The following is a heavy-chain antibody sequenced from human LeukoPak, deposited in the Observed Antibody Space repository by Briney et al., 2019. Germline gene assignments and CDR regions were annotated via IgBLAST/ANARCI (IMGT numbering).Heavy chain of an antibody. CDR3: ARDLGRATLPYYYYGMDV. D-gene: IGHD1-26*01. V-gene: IGHV1-3*01. CDR1: GYTFTSYA. J-gene: IGHJ6*02. CDR2: INAGNGNT. Sequence: GASVKVSCKASGYTFTSYAMHWVRQAPGQRLEWMGWINAGNGNTKYSQKFQGRVTITRDTSASTAYMELSSLRSEDTAVYYCARDLGRATLPYYYYGMDVWGQGTTVTVSS.